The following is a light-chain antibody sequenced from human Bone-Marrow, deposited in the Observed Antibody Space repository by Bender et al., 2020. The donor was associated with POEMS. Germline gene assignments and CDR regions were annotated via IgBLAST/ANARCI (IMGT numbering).Light chain of an antibody. V-gene: IGLV2-23*02. CDR1: SSDVGSYNL. Sequence: QSALTQPASVSGSPGQSITISCTGTSSDVGSYNLVSWYQHHPGTAPKLIIYEVTERPSGVPDRFSGSKSGNTASLTISGLQAEDEADYCCCSYAGSYTSVFDGGTKLTVL. CDR3: CSYAGSYTSV. CDR2: EVT. J-gene: IGLJ3*02.